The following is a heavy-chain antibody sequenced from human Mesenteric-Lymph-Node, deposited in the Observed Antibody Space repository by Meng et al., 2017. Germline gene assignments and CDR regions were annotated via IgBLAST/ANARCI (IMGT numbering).Heavy chain of an antibody. V-gene: IGHV4-30-4*08. CDR3: ARSPYSGSALPFFDY. Sequence: QGQRQESGPGLVRPSETLSLTCPGSGGSVSSGSYYWSWIRQPPEKGLEWIGYIYYSGSTYYNPSLKSRVSISGDTSNKQFSLKLTSVTAADTAVYYCARSPYSGSALPFFDYWGQGSLVTVSS. CDR1: GGSVSSGSYY. D-gene: IGHD1-26*01. J-gene: IGHJ4*02. CDR2: IYYSGST.